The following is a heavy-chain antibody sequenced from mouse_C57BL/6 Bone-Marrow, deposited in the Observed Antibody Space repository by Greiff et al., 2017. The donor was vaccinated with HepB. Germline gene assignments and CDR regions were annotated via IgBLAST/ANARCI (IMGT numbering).Heavy chain of an antibody. CDR1: GYTFTIYW. D-gene: IGHD2-5*01. CDR3: ARLVTGKGGRDFDY. V-gene: IGHV1-7*01. CDR2: INPSSGYT. J-gene: IGHJ2*01. Sequence: VQLQQSGAELAKPGASVKLSCKASGYTFTIYWMHWVKQRPGQGLEWIGYINPSSGYTKYNQKFKDKATLTADKSSSTADMQLSSLTYEDSAVYYCARLVTGKGGRDFDYWGQGTTLTVSS.